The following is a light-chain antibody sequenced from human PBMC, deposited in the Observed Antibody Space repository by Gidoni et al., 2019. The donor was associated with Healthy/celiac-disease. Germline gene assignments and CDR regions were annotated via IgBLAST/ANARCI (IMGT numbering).Light chain of an antibody. CDR2: AAS. CDR1: QSISSY. CDR3: QQSYNTPLT. J-gene: IGKJ4*01. Sequence: NQITQSPSSQSPSIGDRLTTTFLASQSISSYLNWYQQKPVQAPKLLMYAASTLQTGVLSRVSGSGSGTDFTLTISSLRPEDCATYHCQQSYNTPLTFGGGTKVEIK. V-gene: IGKV1-39*01.